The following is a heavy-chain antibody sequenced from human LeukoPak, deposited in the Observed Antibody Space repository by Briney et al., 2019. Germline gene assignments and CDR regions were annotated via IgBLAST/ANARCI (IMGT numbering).Heavy chain of an antibody. V-gene: IGHV3-74*01. CDR3: ARPYSYHDFWD. CDR1: GFTFSTYW. D-gene: IGHD3-3*01. J-gene: IGHJ4*02. Sequence: PAGSLRLSCAASGFTFSTYWMHWVRQAPGKGLVLVSRINSDGSSTSYADSVKGRFTISRDNAMSTLYLQMNSLRAEDTAVYYCARPYSYHDFWDWGQGTLVTVSS. CDR2: INSDGSST.